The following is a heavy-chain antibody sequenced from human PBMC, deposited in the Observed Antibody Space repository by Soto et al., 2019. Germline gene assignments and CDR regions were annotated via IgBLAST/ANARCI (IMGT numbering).Heavy chain of an antibody. V-gene: IGHV3-72*01. J-gene: IGHJ4*02. CDR2: IKNKANSYTT. Sequence: EVQLVESGGGLVQPGGSLRLSCAASGFTFSAHYMDWVRQAPGKGLEWVGRIKNKANSYTTEYAASVVGRFTISREDSQNSLYLQMNSLKTEDTAVYYCARVSLVGPSGGRYFDYWGQGSQVAVSS. CDR3: ARVSLVGPSGGRYFDY. CDR1: GFTFSAHY. D-gene: IGHD1-26*01.